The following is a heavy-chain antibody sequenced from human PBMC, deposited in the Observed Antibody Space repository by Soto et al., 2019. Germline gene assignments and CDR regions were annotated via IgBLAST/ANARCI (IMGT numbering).Heavy chain of an antibody. Sequence: QVQLQQWGAGLLKPSETLSLTCAVYGGSFSGYYWSWIRQPPGKGLEWIGEINHSGSTNYNPSLKSRVTISVDTSKNQFSLKLSSVTAADTAGYYCASGGHTVTPKDWGQGTLVTVSS. CDR3: ASGGHTVTPKD. V-gene: IGHV4-34*01. CDR2: INHSGST. J-gene: IGHJ4*02. D-gene: IGHD4-4*01. CDR1: GGSFSGYY.